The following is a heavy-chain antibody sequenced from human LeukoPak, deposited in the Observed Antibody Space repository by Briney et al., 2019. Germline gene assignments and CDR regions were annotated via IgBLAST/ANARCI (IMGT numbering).Heavy chain of an antibody. CDR1: GFTFSDYY. D-gene: IGHD6-13*01. J-gene: IGHJ4*02. Sequence: GGSLRLSCAASGFTFSDYYMSWIRQAPGKGLEWISYISSSATTIYYPDSVKGRFTISRDNAKNSLYLQMNSLTDEDTAVYYCARCATGGSSSWSFDYWGQGSLVTVSS. CDR2: ISSSATTI. CDR3: ARCATGGSSSWSFDY. V-gene: IGHV3-11*01.